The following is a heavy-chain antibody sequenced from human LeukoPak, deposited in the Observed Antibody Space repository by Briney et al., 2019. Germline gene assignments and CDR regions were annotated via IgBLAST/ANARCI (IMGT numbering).Heavy chain of an antibody. J-gene: IGHJ4*02. CDR3: VKYPRGYSYGGIDY. Sequence: GRSLRLSCAASGFTFSSYGMHWVRQAPGKGLEWVAGISYDGSNKYYADSVKGRFTISRDNSKKPMYLQMNSLRAQDTAVYYCVKYPRGYSYGGIDYWRQGTMASVPS. V-gene: IGHV3-30*18. D-gene: IGHD5-18*01. CDR1: GFTFSSYG. CDR2: ISYDGSNK.